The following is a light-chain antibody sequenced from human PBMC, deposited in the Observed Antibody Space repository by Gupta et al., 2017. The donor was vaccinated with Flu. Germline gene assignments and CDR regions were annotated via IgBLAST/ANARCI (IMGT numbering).Light chain of an antibody. Sequence: AIQMTPSPSSLSASVGDRVTITCRASQGIRDDLGWYQQKPGKAPKLLIYAASSLQSGVPSRFSGSGSGTDFTLTISSLQPEDFATYYCLQDYNYPRAFGQGTKVEIK. V-gene: IGKV1-6*01. CDR3: LQDYNYPRA. CDR1: QGIRDD. CDR2: AAS. J-gene: IGKJ1*01.